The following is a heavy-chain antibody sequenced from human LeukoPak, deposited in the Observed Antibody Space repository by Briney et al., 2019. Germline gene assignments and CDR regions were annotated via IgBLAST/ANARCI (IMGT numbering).Heavy chain of an antibody. V-gene: IGHV4-34*01. CDR2: INHSGGT. Sequence: SETLSLTCAVHGGSFSGYYWSWIRQPPGKGLEWIGEINHSGGTNYNPSLKSRVTISVDTSKNQFSLKLSSVTAADTAVYYCASLRRGELYSLGYWGQGTLVTVSS. CDR3: ASLRRGELYSLGY. CDR1: GGSFSGYY. J-gene: IGHJ4*02. D-gene: IGHD3-16*01.